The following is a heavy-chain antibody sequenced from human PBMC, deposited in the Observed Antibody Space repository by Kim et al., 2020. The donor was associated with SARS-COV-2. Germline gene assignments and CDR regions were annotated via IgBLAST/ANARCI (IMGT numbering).Heavy chain of an antibody. CDR1: GFTFSDYY. CDR3: ARDTPYYYGSGSYYWFDP. D-gene: IGHD3-10*01. CDR2: ISSSTSYT. J-gene: IGHJ5*02. V-gene: IGHV3-11*06. Sequence: GGSLRLSCAASGFTFSDYYMSWIRQAPGKGLEWVSYISSSTSYTNYADSVKGRFTISRDNAKNSLYLQMNSLRAEDTAVYYCARDTPYYYGSGSYYWFDPWGLGTLVNVSS.